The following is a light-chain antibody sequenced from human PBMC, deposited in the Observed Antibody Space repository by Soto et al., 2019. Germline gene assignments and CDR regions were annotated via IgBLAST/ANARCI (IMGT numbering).Light chain of an antibody. Sequence: EIVLTQSPDTLSLSPGERATLACRASQSVSIKYVSWYQQNLGQAPRPLIYGTSNRATGIPDRFSGSASGTEFTLTINGVEPEDFAVYYCQQYGNSPYTFGQGTKLEIK. J-gene: IGKJ2*01. CDR3: QQYGNSPYT. CDR2: GTS. CDR1: QSVSIKY. V-gene: IGKV3-20*01.